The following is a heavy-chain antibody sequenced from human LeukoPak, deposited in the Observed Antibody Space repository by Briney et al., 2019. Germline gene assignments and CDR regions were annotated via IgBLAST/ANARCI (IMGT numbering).Heavy chain of an antibody. CDR3: ARSRWYSPFDY. CDR2: ISSNGGST. D-gene: IGHD4-23*01. J-gene: IGHJ4*02. V-gene: IGHV3-64*01. Sequence: PGGSLRLSCAASGFTFSSYAMHWVRQAPGKGLEYVSAISSNGGSTYYANSVKGRFTISRDNSKNTLYLQMGSLRAEDMAVYYCARSRWYSPFDYWGQGTLVTVSS. CDR1: GFTFSSYA.